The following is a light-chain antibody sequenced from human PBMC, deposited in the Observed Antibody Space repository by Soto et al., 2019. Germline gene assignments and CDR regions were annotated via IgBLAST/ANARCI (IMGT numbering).Light chain of an antibody. V-gene: IGKV1-17*02. CDR1: QGIRKD. CDR3: LQHNSYPWT. CDR2: AAS. Sequence: DIQMTQSPSSLSASVGDRVTITCRASQGIRKDLGWYQQKPGKAPKALIFAASSLQSGVPSRFSGSGCGTEFTLTISNLQPEDSATYYCLQHNSYPWTFGQGTKVEIK. J-gene: IGKJ1*01.